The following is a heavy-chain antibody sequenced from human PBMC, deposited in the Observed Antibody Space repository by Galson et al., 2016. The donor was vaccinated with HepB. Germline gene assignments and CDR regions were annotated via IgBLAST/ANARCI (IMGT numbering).Heavy chain of an antibody. Sequence: SVKVSCKASGYTFTTYGISWVRQGPGQGLEWMGWISVYNGDTTYPQKFQGRVTMTTDTSTNTAYMELRSLRSDDAAVYYCAGDKSNKIFGVFDAFDIWGQGTMVTVSS. CDR1: GYTFTTYG. J-gene: IGHJ3*02. D-gene: IGHD3-3*01. CDR3: AGDKSNKIFGVFDAFDI. V-gene: IGHV1-18*01. CDR2: ISVYNGDT.